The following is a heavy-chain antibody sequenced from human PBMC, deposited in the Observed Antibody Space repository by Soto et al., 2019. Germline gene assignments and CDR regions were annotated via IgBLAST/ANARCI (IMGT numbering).Heavy chain of an antibody. V-gene: IGHV3-48*03. D-gene: IGHD2-21*01. J-gene: IGHJ4*02. CDR3: AKVAPFILGSPF. Sequence: EVKLVESGGALAQPGGSLRLSCTASGFDFSGSEMNWFRQAAGKGLEWVAYITGSGGVTFHADSVKGRFSISRDNAKNSLFLHISDLTADDTGVYYCAKVAPFILGSPFWGQGTLVTVSS. CDR1: GFDFSGSE. CDR2: ITGSGGVT.